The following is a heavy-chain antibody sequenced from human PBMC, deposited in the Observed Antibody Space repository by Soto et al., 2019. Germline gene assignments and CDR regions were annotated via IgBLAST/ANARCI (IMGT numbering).Heavy chain of an antibody. J-gene: IGHJ4*02. D-gene: IGHD6-13*01. CDR1: GGSFSGYY. CDR3: ARGLIAAAGTQYFDY. V-gene: IGHV4-34*01. CDR2: INHSGST. Sequence: SETLSLTCAVYGGSFSGYYWSWIRQPPGKGLEWIGEINHSGSTNYNPSLKSRVTISVDTSKNQFSLKLSSVTAADTALYYCARGLIAAAGTQYFDYWGQGTLVTVSS.